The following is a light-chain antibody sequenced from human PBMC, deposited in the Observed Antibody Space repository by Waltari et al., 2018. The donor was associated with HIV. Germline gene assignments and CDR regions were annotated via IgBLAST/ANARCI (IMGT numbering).Light chain of an antibody. J-gene: IGKJ1*01. CDR1: RSISSW. V-gene: IGKV1-5*03. Sequence: DIQMTQSPSALSAFVGDRVTITCRASRSISSWLAWYQQKPGKAPKLLIYKASNLEGGVPSRFSGSGSGTEFTLTISSLQPDDFATYYCQQYNSYLWTFGQGTKVEIK. CDR3: QQYNSYLWT. CDR2: KAS.